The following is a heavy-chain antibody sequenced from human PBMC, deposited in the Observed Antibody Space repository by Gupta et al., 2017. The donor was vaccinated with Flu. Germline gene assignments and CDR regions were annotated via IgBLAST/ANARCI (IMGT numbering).Heavy chain of an antibody. V-gene: IGHV3-11*01. D-gene: IGHD3-3*01. CDR2: SSSSGSTI. CDR3: ASCYDFLVSLRGYYGMDV. J-gene: IGHJ6*02. Sequence: KGLEWVSYSSSSGSTIYYADSVKGRLTISRDNAKNSLYLQMNSLRAEDTAVYYCASCYDFLVSLRGYYGMDVWGQGTTVTVSS.